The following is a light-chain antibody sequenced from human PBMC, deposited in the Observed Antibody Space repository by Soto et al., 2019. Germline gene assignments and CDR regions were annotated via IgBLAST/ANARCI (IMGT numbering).Light chain of an antibody. V-gene: IGLV2-8*01. J-gene: IGLJ2*01. CDR3: TSYAGTNGVL. Sequence: QSALTQPPSASGSPGQSVTISCTGFDSDIGAYNYVSWYQHHPGKAPKLIIYEVSRRPSGVPYRFSGSKSGNTASLTVSGLQSEDEAAYYCTSYAGTNGVLFGGGTKVTVL. CDR2: EVS. CDR1: DSDIGAYNY.